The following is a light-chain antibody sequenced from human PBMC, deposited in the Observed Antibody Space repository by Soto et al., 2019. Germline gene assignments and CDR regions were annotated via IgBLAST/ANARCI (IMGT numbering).Light chain of an antibody. V-gene: IGLV2-8*01. CDR1: SRDVGGSDY. Sequence: QSALTQPPSASGSPGQSVTISCTGTSRDVGGSDYVSWYQHHPGKAPKPMIYDVSKRPSGVPDRFSGSKSGNMASLTVSGLQADDEADYYCISHVGHSNVFGTGTKLTVL. J-gene: IGLJ1*01. CDR3: ISHVGHSNV. CDR2: DVS.